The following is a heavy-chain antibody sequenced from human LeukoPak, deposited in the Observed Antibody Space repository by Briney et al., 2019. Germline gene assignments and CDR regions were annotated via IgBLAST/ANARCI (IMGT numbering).Heavy chain of an antibody. CDR3: ARDLNGATGNY. Sequence: PSETLSLTCTVSGGSISSYYWSWIRQPPGKALEWIGYIYYSGSTNYIPSLKSRVTISVDTSKNQFSLKLRSVTAADTAVYYCARDLNGATGNYWGQGTLVTVSS. CDR2: IYYSGST. D-gene: IGHD4-17*01. V-gene: IGHV4-59*01. J-gene: IGHJ4*02. CDR1: GGSISSYY.